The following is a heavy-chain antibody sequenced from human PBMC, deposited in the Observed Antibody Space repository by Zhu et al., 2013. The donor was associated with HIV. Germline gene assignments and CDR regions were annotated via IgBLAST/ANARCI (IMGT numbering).Heavy chain of an antibody. Sequence: QVQLVQSGVEVKKPGASLKVSCKASSYSFTSHGISWVRQAPGQGLEWMGWISVYNGHTNYAQKFQGRVTMTTDISTSTAYMELRSLRSDDTAVYYCAREGGIAAVSTGMDVWGPRDHGHRLL. CDR3: AREGGIAAVSTGMDV. CDR2: ISVYNGHT. V-gene: IGHV1-18*01. D-gene: IGHD6-25*01. J-gene: IGHJ6*01. CDR1: SYSFTSHG.